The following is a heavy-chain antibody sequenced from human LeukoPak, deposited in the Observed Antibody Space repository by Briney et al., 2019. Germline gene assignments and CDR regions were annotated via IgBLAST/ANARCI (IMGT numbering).Heavy chain of an antibody. CDR3: ARDVGGAGSR. CDR2: IDEHGTTI. J-gene: IGHJ4*02. D-gene: IGHD3-10*01. CDR1: GFTFSRYW. Sequence: QPGESLRLSCAASGFTFSRYWMHWVRQAPGEGLVWVSRIDEHGTTIDYADSVRDRFTISRDNAKNTLYLHMNSLRAEDTAMYYCARDVGGAGSRWGQGSLVTVSS. V-gene: IGHV3-74*01.